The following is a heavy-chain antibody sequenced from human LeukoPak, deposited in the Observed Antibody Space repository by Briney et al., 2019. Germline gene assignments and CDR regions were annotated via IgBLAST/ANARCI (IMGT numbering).Heavy chain of an antibody. CDR2: IIPISGTA. V-gene: IGHV1-69*13. J-gene: IGHJ6*02. CDR1: GGTFSSYA. CDR3: ARPIGDAYYYYYGMDV. Sequence: EASVKVSCKASGGTFSSYAISWVRQAPGQGLEWMGGIIPISGTANYAQKFQGRVTITADESTSTAYMELSSLRSEDTAVYYCARPIGDAYYYYYGMDVWGQGTTVTVSS. D-gene: IGHD3-10*01.